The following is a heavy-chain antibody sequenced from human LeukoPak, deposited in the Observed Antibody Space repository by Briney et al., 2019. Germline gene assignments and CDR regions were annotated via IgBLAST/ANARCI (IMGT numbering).Heavy chain of an antibody. Sequence: ASVNVSCTVSGYTFTGYYLHWVRQAPGQGLEWMGRINPSSGGTNYAQKFQGRVTMTRDTSINTAYMDLSSLRSDDTAVYYCTRGPSGSDYWGQGTLVTVSS. V-gene: IGHV1-2*06. CDR1: GYTFTGYY. CDR3: TRGPSGSDY. J-gene: IGHJ4*02. CDR2: INPSSGGT. D-gene: IGHD3-10*01.